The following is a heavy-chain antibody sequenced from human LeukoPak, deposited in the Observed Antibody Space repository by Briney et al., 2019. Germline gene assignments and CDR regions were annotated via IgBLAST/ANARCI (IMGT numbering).Heavy chain of an antibody. CDR2: IYYSGST. Sequence: PSETLALTCSVSGGSINSRYYYWTWIRQPPGKGLEWIGYIYYSGSTYFNPSLKSRLPMSLDTSRKQFSLSLTSVTAADTAVYARGLDYGGSPHPHDSFDIWGQGTMVTVSS. CDR3: GLDYGGSPHPHDSFDI. J-gene: IGHJ3*02. CDR1: GGSINSRYYY. V-gene: IGHV4-30-4*08. D-gene: IGHD4-23*01.